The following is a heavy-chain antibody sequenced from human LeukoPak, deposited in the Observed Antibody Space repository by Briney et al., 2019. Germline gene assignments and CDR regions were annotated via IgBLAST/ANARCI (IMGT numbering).Heavy chain of an antibody. D-gene: IGHD1-26*01. CDR1: GYTFTSYY. J-gene: IGHJ6*03. Sequence: ASVKVSCKASGYTFTSYYMHWVRQAPGQGLEWMGIINPSGGSTSYAQKFQGRVTMTRDTSTSTVYMELSSLRSEDTAVYYYAREDIGGADYYYMGVWGKGTTVTVSS. CDR3: AREDIGGADYYYMGV. CDR2: INPSGGST. V-gene: IGHV1-46*01.